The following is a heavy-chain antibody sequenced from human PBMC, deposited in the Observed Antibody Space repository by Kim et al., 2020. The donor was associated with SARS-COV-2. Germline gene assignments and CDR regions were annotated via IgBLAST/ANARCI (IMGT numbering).Heavy chain of an antibody. D-gene: IGHD3-3*01. V-gene: IGHV3-73*01. J-gene: IGHJ4*02. Sequence: YAASVKGRFTISRDDSKNTAYLQMNSLKTEDTAVYYCTSTGSTIFGVVIIWGQGTLVTVSS. CDR3: TSTGSTIFGVVII.